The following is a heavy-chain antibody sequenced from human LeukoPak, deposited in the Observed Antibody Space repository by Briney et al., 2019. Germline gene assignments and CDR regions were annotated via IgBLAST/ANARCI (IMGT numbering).Heavy chain of an antibody. J-gene: IGHJ4*02. CDR2: INQDGGKK. D-gene: IGHD5-24*01. Sequence: PGGSLRLSCVASGFPFSSYWMTWVRQAPGKGLEWVANINQDGGKKSYVDSVKGRFTISRDNAKNSLYLQMNSLRVEDTAIYYCTRVGYIDEGIDYWGRGTLVTVSS. CDR3: TRVGYIDEGIDY. CDR1: GFPFSSYW. V-gene: IGHV3-7*04.